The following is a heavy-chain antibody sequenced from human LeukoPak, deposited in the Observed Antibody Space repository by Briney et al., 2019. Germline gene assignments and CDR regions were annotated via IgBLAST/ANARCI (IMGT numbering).Heavy chain of an antibody. CDR1: GFSFSRYW. Sequence: PGGSLRLSCAASGFSFSRYWMLWVRHAPGKGLVWVSRINSDGSGTTYADSAKGRFTISRDNAKNTLFLQMNSLRAEDTAVYYCARGYCSSWSNAFDIWGQGTMVTVSS. CDR3: ARGYCSSWSNAFDI. D-gene: IGHD6-13*01. J-gene: IGHJ3*02. CDR2: INSDGSGT. V-gene: IGHV3-74*01.